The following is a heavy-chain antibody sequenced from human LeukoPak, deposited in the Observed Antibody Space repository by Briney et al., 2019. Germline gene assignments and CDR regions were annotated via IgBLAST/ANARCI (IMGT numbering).Heavy chain of an antibody. CDR3: ARDTGYHFGSGNYLYYFDY. J-gene: IGHJ4*02. CDR1: GGSISSYY. CDR2: MYTSGST. D-gene: IGHD3-10*01. V-gene: IGHV4-4*07. Sequence: SETLSLTCTVFGGSISSYYWSWIRQPAGKGLEWIGRMYTSGSTNYNPSLKSRVTMSVDTSKNQFSLKLSSVTAADTAVYYCARDTGYHFGSGNYLYYFDYWGQGTLVTVSS.